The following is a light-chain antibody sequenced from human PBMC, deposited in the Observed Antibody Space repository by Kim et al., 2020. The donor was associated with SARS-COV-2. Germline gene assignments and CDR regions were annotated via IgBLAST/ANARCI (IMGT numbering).Light chain of an antibody. J-gene: IGKJ1*01. CDR3: QQYARSPRA. Sequence: EIMLTQSPGTLSLSPGERVTLSCRASETLKGAYLVWYQQRPGQAPRRLIYGASNRATGIPDRFSGSESGTDFTLMITGLEPEDSAVYYCQQYARSPRAFGQGTKVDIK. V-gene: IGKV3-20*01. CDR2: GAS. CDR1: ETLKGAY.